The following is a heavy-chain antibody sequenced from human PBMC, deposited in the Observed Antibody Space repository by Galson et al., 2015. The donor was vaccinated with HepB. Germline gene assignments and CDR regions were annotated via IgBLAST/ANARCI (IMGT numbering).Heavy chain of an antibody. V-gene: IGHV1-18*01. Sequence: SVKVSCKASGYTFTSYGISWVRQAPGQGLEWMGWISAYNGNTNYAQKLQGRVTMTTDTSTSTAYMELRSLRSDDTAVYYCARSPRIVVVVAATQYNWFDPWGQGTLVTVSS. CDR1: GYTFTSYG. CDR3: ARSPRIVVVVAATQYNWFDP. J-gene: IGHJ5*02. D-gene: IGHD2-15*01. CDR2: ISAYNGNT.